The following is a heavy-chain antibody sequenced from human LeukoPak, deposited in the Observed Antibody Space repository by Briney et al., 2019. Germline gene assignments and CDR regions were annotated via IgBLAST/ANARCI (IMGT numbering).Heavy chain of an antibody. CDR3: ARRYSSSWYPLYYYYYYMDV. CDR1: GYTFTSYG. V-gene: IGHV1-8*02. D-gene: IGHD6-13*01. CDR2: MNPNSGNT. J-gene: IGHJ6*03. Sequence: GASVKVSCKASGYTFTSYGISWVRQAPGQGLEWMGWMNPNSGNTGYAQKFQGRVTMTRNTSISTAYMELSSLRSEDTAVYYCARRYSSSWYPLYYYYYYMDVWGKGTTVTISS.